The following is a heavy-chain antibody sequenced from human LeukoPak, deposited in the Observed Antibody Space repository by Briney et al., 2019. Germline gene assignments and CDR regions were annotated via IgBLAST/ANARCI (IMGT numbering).Heavy chain of an antibody. J-gene: IGHJ4*02. CDR3: ARDRGDSGWYGENDY. CDR2: ISPYNGNT. D-gene: IGHD6-19*01. V-gene: IGHV1-18*01. Sequence: ASVKVSCKASGYTLSRYGISWVRQAPGQGLERMGWISPYNGNTNYAQKFQGRVTMTTDTSKTTAYMELRSLRSDDTALYYCARDRGDSGWYGENDYWGQGTLVIVSS. CDR1: GYTLSRYG.